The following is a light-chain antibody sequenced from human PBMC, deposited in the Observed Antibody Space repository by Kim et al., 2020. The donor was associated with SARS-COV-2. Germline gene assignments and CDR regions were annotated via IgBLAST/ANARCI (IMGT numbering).Light chain of an antibody. J-gene: IGKJ1*01. CDR1: QSVSGTY. CDR2: VAS. Sequence: PGQRATPSCRASQSVSGTYLALYPQKPGQAPRLLLYVASTRATGIPDRISGRVSGTDFTLTISRLEPEDFAVYYCQQYGSSSRWTFGQGTKVDIK. V-gene: IGKV3-20*01. CDR3: QQYGSSSRWT.